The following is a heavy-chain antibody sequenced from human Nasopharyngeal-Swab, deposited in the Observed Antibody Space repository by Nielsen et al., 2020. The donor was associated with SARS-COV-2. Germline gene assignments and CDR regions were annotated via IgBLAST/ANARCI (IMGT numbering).Heavy chain of an antibody. D-gene: IGHD2-2*01. CDR2: INSDGSST. J-gene: IGHJ4*02. V-gene: IGHV3-74*01. CDR3: AAAAKGY. Sequence: GGSLRLSCAVSGFTFSTYWMHWVRQAPGKGLVWVSRINSDGSSTNYADSVKGRFTISRDNAKNTLCLQMNSLRAEDTAVYYCAAAAKGYWGQGTLVTVSS. CDR1: GFTFSTYW.